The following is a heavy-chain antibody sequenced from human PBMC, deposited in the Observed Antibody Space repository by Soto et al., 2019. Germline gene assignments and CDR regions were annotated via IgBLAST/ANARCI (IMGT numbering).Heavy chain of an antibody. D-gene: IGHD6-25*01. J-gene: IGHJ6*02. CDR1: GGSFSGYY. CDR2: INHSGST. V-gene: IGHV4-34*01. Sequence: SETLSLTCAVYGGSFSGYYWSWIRQPPGKGLEWIGEINHSGSTNYNPSLKSRVTISVDTSKNQFSLKLSSVTAADTAVYYCARSGYYYYGMDVWGQGTTVTVSS. CDR3: ARSGYYYYGMDV.